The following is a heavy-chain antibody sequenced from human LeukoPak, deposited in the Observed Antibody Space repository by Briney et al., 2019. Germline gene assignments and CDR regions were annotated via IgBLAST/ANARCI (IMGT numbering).Heavy chain of an antibody. CDR2: INHSGST. J-gene: IGHJ3*02. V-gene: IGHV4-34*01. D-gene: IGHD3-10*01. CDR3: ARVRGSGRNAFDI. CDR1: GGSFSGYY. Sequence: SETLSLTCAVYGGSFSGYYWSWIRQPPGKGLEWIGEINHSGSTNYNPSLKSRVTISVDTSKNQFSLKLSSVTAADTAEYYCARVRGSGRNAFDIWGQGTMVTVSS.